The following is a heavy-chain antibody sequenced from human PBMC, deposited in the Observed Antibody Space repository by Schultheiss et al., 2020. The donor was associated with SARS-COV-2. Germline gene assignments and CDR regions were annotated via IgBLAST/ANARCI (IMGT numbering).Heavy chain of an antibody. D-gene: IGHD3-22*01. V-gene: IGHV3-NL1*01. J-gene: IGHJ4*02. CDR1: GFTFSSYG. CDR2: IYSGGST. CDR3: AKDQYYYDITGPDY. Sequence: GGSLRLSCAASGFTFSSYGMHWVRQAPGKGLEWVSVIYSGGSTYYADSVKGRFTISRDNSKNTLYLQMNSLRAEDTAVYYCAKDQYYYDITGPDYWGQGTLVTVSS.